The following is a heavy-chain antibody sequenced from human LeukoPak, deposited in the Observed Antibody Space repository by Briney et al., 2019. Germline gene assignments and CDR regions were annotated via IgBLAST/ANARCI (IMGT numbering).Heavy chain of an antibody. CDR1: GFTFSSYE. D-gene: IGHD2-15*01. CDR3: ARKEGYCSGGSCNWYFDL. CDR2: ISSIGSTI. V-gene: IGHV3-48*03. Sequence: PGGSLRPSCAASGFTFSSYEMNWVRQAPGKGLEWVSSISSIGSTIYYANSVTDRLTISRDNAKNSLYLQRNSLRTEDTAVNYCARKEGYCSGGSCNWYFDLWGRGTLVTVSS. J-gene: IGHJ2*01.